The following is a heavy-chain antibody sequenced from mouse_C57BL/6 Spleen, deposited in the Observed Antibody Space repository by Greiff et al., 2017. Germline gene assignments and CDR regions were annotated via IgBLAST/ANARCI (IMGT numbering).Heavy chain of an antibody. J-gene: IGHJ1*03. CDR1: GYTFTSYW. V-gene: IGHV1-52*01. D-gene: IGHD2-5*01. CDR2: IDPSDSET. Sequence: QVQLQQPGAELVRPGSSVKLSCKASGYTFTSYWMHWVKQRPIQGLEWIGNIDPSDSETHYNQKFKDKATLTVDKSSSTAYMQLSSLTSEDSAVYYCARGRGYSNYWYFEVWGTGTTVTVSS. CDR3: ARGRGYSNYWYFEV.